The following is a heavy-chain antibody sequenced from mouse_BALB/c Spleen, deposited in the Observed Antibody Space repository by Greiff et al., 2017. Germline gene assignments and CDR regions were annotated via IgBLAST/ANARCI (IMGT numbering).Heavy chain of an antibody. D-gene: IGHD2-14*01. J-gene: IGHJ3*01. Sequence: EVKLMESGPELVKPGASVKISCKASGYTFTDYNMHWVKQSHGKSLEWIGYIYPYNGGTGYTQKFKSKATLTVDNSSSTAYMELRSLTSEDSAVYYCAREGLYYRYDGFAYWGQGTLVTVSA. V-gene: IGHV1S29*02. CDR2: IYPYNGGT. CDR1: GYTFTDYN. CDR3: AREGLYYRYDGFAY.